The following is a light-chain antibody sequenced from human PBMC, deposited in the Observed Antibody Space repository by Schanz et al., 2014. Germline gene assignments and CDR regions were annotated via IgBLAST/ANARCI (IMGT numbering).Light chain of an antibody. CDR2: GAS. J-gene: IGKJ2*01. CDR3: QQYGSSPPGT. V-gene: IGKV3-20*01. CDR1: QSIANY. Sequence: EIVMTQSPGTLSLSPGETATLSCRASQSIANYLAWYQQKPGQAPRLLIYGASSRATGIPDRFSGSGSGTDFTLTISRLEPEDFAVYYCQQYGSSPPGTFGQGTKLDIK.